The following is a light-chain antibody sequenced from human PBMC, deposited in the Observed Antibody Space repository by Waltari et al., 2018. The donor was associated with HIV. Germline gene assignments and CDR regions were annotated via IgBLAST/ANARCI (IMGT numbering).Light chain of an antibody. CDR2: GDT. Sequence: SVLTQPPSVSGAPGQGVSIPCTGTHSNIGAGFDVHWYRHSPGTAPKLVIYGDTIRPSGVPDRFSGSRSGNSVTLDITGLRAEDEGDYFCQSYDSSLSGLWVFGAGTRLTVL. CDR1: HSNIGAGFD. V-gene: IGLV1-40*01. CDR3: QSYDSSLSGLWV. J-gene: IGLJ3*02.